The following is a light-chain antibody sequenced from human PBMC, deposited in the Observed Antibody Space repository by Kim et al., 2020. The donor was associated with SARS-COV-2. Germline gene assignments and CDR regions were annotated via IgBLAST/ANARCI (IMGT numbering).Light chain of an antibody. CDR3: QAWDSSFYV. CDR2: QDS. V-gene: IGLV3-1*01. CDR1: KLGDKY. Sequence: VAPGQTASITCSGDKLGDKYACWYQQKPGQSPVLVIYQDSKRPSGIPERFSGSNSGNTATLTISGTQAMDEADYYCQAWDSSFYVFGTGTKVTVL. J-gene: IGLJ1*01.